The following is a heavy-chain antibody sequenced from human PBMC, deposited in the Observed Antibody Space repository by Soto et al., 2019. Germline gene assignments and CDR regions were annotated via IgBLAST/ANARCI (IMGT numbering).Heavy chain of an antibody. CDR3: ARALMPRYYYYYGMDV. CDR1: GGSFSGYY. D-gene: IGHD2-2*01. V-gene: IGHV4-34*01. Sequence: SETLSLTCAVYGGSFSGYYWSWIRQPPGKGLEWIGEVNHSGSTNYNPSLKSRVTISVDTSKNQFSLKLSSVTAADTAVYYCARALMPRYYYYYGMDVWGQGTTVT. J-gene: IGHJ6*02. CDR2: VNHSGST.